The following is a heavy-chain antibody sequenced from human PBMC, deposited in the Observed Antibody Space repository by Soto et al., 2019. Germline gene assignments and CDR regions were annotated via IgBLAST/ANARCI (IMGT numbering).Heavy chain of an antibody. J-gene: IGHJ6*03. D-gene: IGHD3-10*01. V-gene: IGHV3-7*01. CDR1: GFTFSSYW. Sequence: PGGSLRLSCAASGFTFSSYWMSWVRQAPGKGLEWVANINQDGSEKYYVDSVKGRFTISRDNAKNSLYLQMNSLRVEDTAVYYCAREQHTTLVVRGVTTNYYYMDVWGKGTTVTVSS. CDR2: INQDGSEK. CDR3: AREQHTTLVVRGVTTNYYYMDV.